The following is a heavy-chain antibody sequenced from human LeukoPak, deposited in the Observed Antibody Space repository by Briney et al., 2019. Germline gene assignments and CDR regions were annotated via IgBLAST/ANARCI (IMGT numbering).Heavy chain of an antibody. CDR1: GGSISAGGYY. V-gene: IGHV4-30-2*06. D-gene: IGHD1-1*01. J-gene: IGHJ4*02. CDR3: ARVNERGSFLFDY. CDR2: MYHIGST. Sequence: PSETLSLTCIVSGGSISAGGYYWSWIRQSPGKGLEWIGYMYHIGSTYYNPSLKSRVTISPDRSKNQFSLNLTSVTAADTAVYYCARVNERGSFLFDYWGQGTLVTVSS.